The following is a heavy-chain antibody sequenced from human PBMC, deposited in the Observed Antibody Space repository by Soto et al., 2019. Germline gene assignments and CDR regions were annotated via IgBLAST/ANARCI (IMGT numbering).Heavy chain of an antibody. V-gene: IGHV4-31*03. CDR1: GGSISSGGYY. Sequence: QVQLQESGPGLVKPSQTLSLTCTVSGGSISSGGYYWSWIRQHPGKGLEWIGYIYYSGSTYYNPSLKIRVTISVDTSKNQFSLKLSSVTAADTAVYYCARVGYSGYASSYYFDYWGQGTLVTVSS. J-gene: IGHJ4*02. CDR2: IYYSGST. CDR3: ARVGYSGYASSYYFDY. D-gene: IGHD5-12*01.